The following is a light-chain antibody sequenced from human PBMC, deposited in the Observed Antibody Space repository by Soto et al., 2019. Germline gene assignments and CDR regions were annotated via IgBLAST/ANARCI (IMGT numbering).Light chain of an antibody. CDR3: SSYTSDSSYV. CDR1: SSDVGGYDY. CDR2: AVS. Sequence: QSALTQPASVSGSPGQSITISFTGTSSDVGGYDYVSWYQQHPGKAPQLMIYAVSNRPSGVSNRFSASKSGNTASLFISGLQAEDEADYYCSSYTSDSSYVFGSGTKVTVL. V-gene: IGLV2-14*01. J-gene: IGLJ1*01.